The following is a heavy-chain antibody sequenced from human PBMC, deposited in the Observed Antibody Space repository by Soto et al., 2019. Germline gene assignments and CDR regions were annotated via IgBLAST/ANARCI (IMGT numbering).Heavy chain of an antibody. CDR1: GGTFNRNT. V-gene: IGHV1-69*06. Sequence: QVQLVQSGAEVKKSGSSVKVSCKASGGTFNRNTISWVRQAPGQGLKWMGGIIPMFRSANYAQKFQGRVTITADKATNTASMETSRLGSDDTAIYYCARKGGQHYGLGRGPTFDPWDQGTLV. J-gene: IGHJ5*02. CDR2: IIPMFRSA. D-gene: IGHD4-17*01. CDR3: ARKGGQHYGLGRGPTFDP.